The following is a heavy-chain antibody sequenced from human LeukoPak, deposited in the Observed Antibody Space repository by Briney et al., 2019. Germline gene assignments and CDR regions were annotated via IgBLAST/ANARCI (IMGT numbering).Heavy chain of an antibody. V-gene: IGHV4-59*12. CDR3: AREASYYYDSSAYRSPYYFDY. D-gene: IGHD3-22*01. CDR2: IYYSGST. CDR1: GGSISSYS. J-gene: IGHJ4*02. Sequence: PSETLSLTCTVSGGSISSYSWSWIRQPPGKGVEWIGYIYYSGSTNYNPSLKSRVTISVDTSKKQFSLKLSSVTAADTAVYYCAREASYYYDSSAYRSPYYFDYWGQGTLVTVSS.